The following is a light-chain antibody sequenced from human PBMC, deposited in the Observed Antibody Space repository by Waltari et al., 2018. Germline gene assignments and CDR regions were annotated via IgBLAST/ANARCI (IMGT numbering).Light chain of an antibody. V-gene: IGKV3-11*01. J-gene: IGKJ2*01. CDR2: DIS. CDR1: QSVSRY. Sequence: EIVLSHSPATLSFFPGERLTPSCRASQSVSRYMAWYQQKPGQAPRLLIYDISNRATGIPARFSGSGSGSDFTLTISSLEPEDFAVYYCHQHNNWPYTFGQGTKLEI. CDR3: HQHNNWPYT.